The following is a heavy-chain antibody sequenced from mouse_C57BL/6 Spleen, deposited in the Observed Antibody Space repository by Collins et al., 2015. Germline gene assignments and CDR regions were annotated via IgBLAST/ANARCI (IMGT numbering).Heavy chain of an antibody. V-gene: IGHV1-81*01. CDR2: IYPGSGST. CDR3: ATYYYFDY. CDR1: GYTFTDYV. D-gene: IGHD2-10*01. Sequence: QVQLQQSGPELVKPGASVKMSCKASGYTFTDYVISWVKQRTGQGLEWIGEIYPGSGSTYYNEKFKDKATLTADKSSNTAYMRLSSLTSEDSAVYFCATYYYFDYWGQGTTLTVSS. J-gene: IGHJ2*01.